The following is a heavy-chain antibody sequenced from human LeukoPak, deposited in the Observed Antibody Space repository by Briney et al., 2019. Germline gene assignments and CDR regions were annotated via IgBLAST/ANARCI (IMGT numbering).Heavy chain of an antibody. CDR1: GFTFSSYA. CDR2: ISGSGGST. Sequence: GGSLRLSCAASGFTFSSYAMSWVRQAPGKGLEWVSAISGSGGSTYYADSVKGRFTISRDNAKNTLYLQMNSLRAEDTAVYYCARDQTDGDYVYNYWGQRTLVTVSS. CDR3: ARDQTDGDYVYNY. V-gene: IGHV3-23*01. D-gene: IGHD4-17*01. J-gene: IGHJ4*02.